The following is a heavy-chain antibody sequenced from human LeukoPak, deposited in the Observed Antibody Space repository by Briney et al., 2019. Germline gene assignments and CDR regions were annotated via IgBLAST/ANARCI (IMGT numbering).Heavy chain of an antibody. V-gene: IGHV4-31*03. Sequence: PSETLSLTCTVSGGSISSGGYYWSWIRQHRGKGMEWIEYISYSGSTYNNPSRKGRVIISVDKTKKEFSLKLSSVTAADTAVYYCARDSTPVLDAFDIWGQGTMVTVSS. CDR3: ARDSTPVLDAFDI. J-gene: IGHJ3*02. CDR1: GGSISSGGYY. CDR2: ISYSGST. D-gene: IGHD2-2*01.